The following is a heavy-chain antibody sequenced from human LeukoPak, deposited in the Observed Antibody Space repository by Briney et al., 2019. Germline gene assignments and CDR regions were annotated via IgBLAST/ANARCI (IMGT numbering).Heavy chain of an antibody. D-gene: IGHD3-9*01. V-gene: IGHV4-34*01. J-gene: IGHJ5*02. CDR3: AIKGDILTGGAWFDP. CDR2: INHSGST. Sequence: SETLSLTCAVYGGSFSGYYWSWIRQPPGKGLEWIGEINHSGSTNYNPSLKSRVTISVDTSKNQFSLKLSSVTAADTAVYYCAIKGDILTGGAWFDPWGQGTLVTVSS. CDR1: GGSFSGYY.